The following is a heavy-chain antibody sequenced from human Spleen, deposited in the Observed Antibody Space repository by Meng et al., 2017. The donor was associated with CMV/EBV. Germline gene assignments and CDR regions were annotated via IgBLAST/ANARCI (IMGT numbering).Heavy chain of an antibody. J-gene: IGHJ5*01. D-gene: IGHD2-15*01. CDR3: ARDRGYCGGNSCYSFNWFDS. V-gene: IGHV1-2*06. Sequence: FTGYYIRWVRQAPGQGLEWMGRINPNSGGTDYAQKFQGMVTLTRDTSVSTVYMELNGLRSDDTAVYYCARDRGYCGGNSCYSFNWFDSWGQGTLVTVSS. CDR2: INPNSGGT. CDR1: FTGYY.